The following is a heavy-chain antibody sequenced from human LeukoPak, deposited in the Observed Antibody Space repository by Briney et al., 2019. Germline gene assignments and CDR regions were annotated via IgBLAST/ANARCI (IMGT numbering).Heavy chain of an antibody. J-gene: IGHJ4*02. V-gene: IGHV4-4*02. CDR1: GGSISGTNW. CDR3: ARLTRLGYYDSSGPVDY. D-gene: IGHD3-22*01. CDR2: ISLAGQT. Sequence: PSGTLSLTCGVSGGSISGTNWWSWVRQPPGQGLEWSGEISLAGQTNYNPSLNGRVTMSLDKSSNQLSLNLTSVTAADTAVYYCARLTRLGYYDSSGPVDYWGQGTLVTVSS.